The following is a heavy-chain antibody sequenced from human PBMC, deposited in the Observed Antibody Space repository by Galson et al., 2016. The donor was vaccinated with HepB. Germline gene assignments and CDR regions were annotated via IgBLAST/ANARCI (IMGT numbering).Heavy chain of an antibody. D-gene: IGHD1-26*01. V-gene: IGHV1-18*01. CDR1: GYTFSDYG. J-gene: IGHJ6*02. CDR3: ARDNSGSYSMDYYYGMDV. CDR2: ISTYNGNT. Sequence: SVKVSCKASGYTFSDYGISWVRQAPGQGLEWMGWISTYNGNTNYVQKFQGRVTMTKDTSTRTAYLDLRSLRSDDTAVYYCARDNSGSYSMDYYYGMDVWGQGTTVIVSS.